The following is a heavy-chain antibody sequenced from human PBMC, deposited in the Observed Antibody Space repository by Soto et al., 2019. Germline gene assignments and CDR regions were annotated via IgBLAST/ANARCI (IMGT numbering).Heavy chain of an antibody. CDR2: IKNKFEGATT. D-gene: IGHD2-21*01. CDR3: AHDWNFDY. Sequence: GGSLRLSCAASGFTLSNAWVSWVRQAPGKGLEWVGRIKNKFEGATTDYAAPVKGRFTISRDDSKNMLYLQMSSLITDDTAVYYCAHDWNFDYWGKGTLVTVSS. J-gene: IGHJ4*02. CDR1: GFTLSNAW. V-gene: IGHV3-15*01.